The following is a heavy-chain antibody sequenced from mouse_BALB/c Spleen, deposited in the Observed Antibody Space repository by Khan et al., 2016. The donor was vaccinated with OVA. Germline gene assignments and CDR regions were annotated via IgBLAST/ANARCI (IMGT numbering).Heavy chain of an antibody. J-gene: IGHJ3*01. CDR1: GFSLSNYG. V-gene: IGHV2-9*02. CDR2: IWAGGST. CDR3: ARAFYNGAWFAY. Sequence: VELVESGPGLVAPSQTLSITCTVSGFSLSNYGVHWVRQPPGKGLEWLGVIWAGGSTNHNSALMSRLSISKDDSKSQVFLKMNSLQTDDTAMYYCARAFYNGAWFAYWGQGTLVTGSA. D-gene: IGHD1-3*01.